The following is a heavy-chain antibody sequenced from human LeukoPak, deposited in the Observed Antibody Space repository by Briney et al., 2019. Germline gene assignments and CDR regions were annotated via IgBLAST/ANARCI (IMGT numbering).Heavy chain of an antibody. J-gene: IGHJ3*02. CDR2: INHSGST. V-gene: IGHV4-34*01. D-gene: IGHD2-2*01. Sequence: PSETLSLTCAVYGGSFSGYYWSWIRQPPGKGLEWIGEINHSGSTNDNPSLKSRVTISVDTSKNQFSLKLSSATAADTAVYYCARYTYCSSTSCPRNDAFDIWGQGTMVTVSS. CDR3: ARYTYCSSTSCPRNDAFDI. CDR1: GGSFSGYY.